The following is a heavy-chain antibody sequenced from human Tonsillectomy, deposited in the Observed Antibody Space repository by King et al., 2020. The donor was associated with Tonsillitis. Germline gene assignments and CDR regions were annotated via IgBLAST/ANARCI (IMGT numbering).Heavy chain of an antibody. D-gene: IGHD3-16*01. CDR2: INPSGGRT. CDR1: GYTFTSYY. V-gene: IGHV1-46*03. J-gene: IGHJ6*02. Sequence: VQLVESGAEVKKPGASVKVSCKASGYTFTSYYMHWVRQAPGQGLEWMGIINPSGGRTSYAQKFQGRVTMTRDTSTSTVHMGLSSLRSEDTAVYYCARDRQGESRSRGGMDVWGQGTTVTVSS. CDR3: ARDRQGESRSRGGMDV.